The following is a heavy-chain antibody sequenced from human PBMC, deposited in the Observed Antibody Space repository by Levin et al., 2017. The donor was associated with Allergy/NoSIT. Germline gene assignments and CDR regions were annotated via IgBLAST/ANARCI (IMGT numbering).Heavy chain of an antibody. CDR3: ARRYHGSGRTLNKFDY. CDR1: GYTFANYW. J-gene: IGHJ4*02. CDR2: IYPDDSDT. D-gene: IGHD3-10*01. V-gene: IGHV5-51*01. Sequence: KYGESLKISCKGSGYTFANYWIGWVRQMPGKGLEWMGIIYPDDSDTRYSPSFQGQVTISADKSISTAYLQWSSLKAPDTAMYYCARRYHGSGRTLNKFDYWGQGTLVTVSS.